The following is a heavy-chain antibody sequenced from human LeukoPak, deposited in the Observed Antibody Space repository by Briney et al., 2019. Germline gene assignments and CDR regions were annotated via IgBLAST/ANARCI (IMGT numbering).Heavy chain of an antibody. V-gene: IGHV3-33*01. D-gene: IGHD6-6*01. CDR3: ASLAARDFDY. CDR1: GFTFSSYG. CDR2: RWYDVSNK. Sequence: GRSLRLSCAASGFTFSSYGMHWVRQAPGKGLGWVVVRWYDVSNKYYADSVKGRFTISRDNSKNTLYLQMNSLRAEDTAVYYCASLAARDFDYWGQGTLVTVSS. J-gene: IGHJ4*02.